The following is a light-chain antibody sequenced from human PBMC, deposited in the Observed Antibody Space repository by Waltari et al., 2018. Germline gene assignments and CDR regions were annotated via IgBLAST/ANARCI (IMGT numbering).Light chain of an antibody. CDR1: QSLSSN. CDR2: GAS. CDR3: QERGRT. Sequence: IVMTQSPATLSVSPGEGATLSCKASQSLSSNLAWYQQKPGQLPTVPIDGASTRSTGIPARCSGSGSGTEFTRTISSLQAEDFAVYYCQERGRTFGQGTKVEIK. J-gene: IGKJ1*01. V-gene: IGKV3-15*01.